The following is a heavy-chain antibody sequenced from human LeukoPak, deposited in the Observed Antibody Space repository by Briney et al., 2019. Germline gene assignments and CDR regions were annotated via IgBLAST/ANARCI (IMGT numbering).Heavy chain of an antibody. Sequence: PGGSLRLSCAASGFTFSSYAMSWVRQAPGKGLEWVSSISSSSSYIYYADSVKGRFTISRDNAKNSLYLQMNSLRAEDTAVYYCARVLEYYFDYWGQGTLVTVSS. CDR3: ARVLEYYFDY. CDR2: ISSSSSYI. D-gene: IGHD3-3*02. J-gene: IGHJ4*02. CDR1: GFTFSSYA. V-gene: IGHV3-21*01.